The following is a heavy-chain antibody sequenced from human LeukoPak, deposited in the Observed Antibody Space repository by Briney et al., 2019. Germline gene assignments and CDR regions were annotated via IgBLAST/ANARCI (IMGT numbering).Heavy chain of an antibody. CDR2: IIPIFGTA. V-gene: IGHV1-69*05. J-gene: IGHJ4*02. D-gene: IGHD3-3*01. Sequence: SVKVSCKASGGTFSSYTISWVRQAPGQGLEWMGRIIPIFGTANYAQKFQGRVTITTDESTSTAYMELSSLRSEDTAVYYCARDDNDFWSGYYTFDYWGQGTLVTVSS. CDR3: ARDDNDFWSGYYTFDY. CDR1: GGTFSSYT.